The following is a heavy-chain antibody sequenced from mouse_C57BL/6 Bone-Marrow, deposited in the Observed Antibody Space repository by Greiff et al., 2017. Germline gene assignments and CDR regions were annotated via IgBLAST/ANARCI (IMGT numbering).Heavy chain of an antibody. V-gene: IGHV5-2*01. D-gene: IGHD2-12*01. Sequence: EVKLMESGGGLVQPGESLKLSCESNEYEFPSHDMSWVRKTPEKRLELVAAINSDGGSTYYPDTMERRFIISRDNTKKTLYLQMSSLRSEDTALYYCARQPPTIPHYFDYWGQGTTLTVSS. J-gene: IGHJ2*01. CDR1: EYEFPSHD. CDR3: ARQPPTIPHYFDY. CDR2: INSDGGST.